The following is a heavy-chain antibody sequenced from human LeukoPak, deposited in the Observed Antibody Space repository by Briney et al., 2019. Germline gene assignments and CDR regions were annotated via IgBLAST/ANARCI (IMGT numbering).Heavy chain of an antibody. CDR2: ISSSSSYI. CDR1: GFTFSSYS. J-gene: IGHJ5*02. D-gene: IGHD2-15*01. CDR3: DSRYCRGGSCHPGWGAGFAP. V-gene: IGHV3-21*01. Sequence: GGSLRLSCAASGFTFSSYSMNGLRQAPGKGLEWVSSISSSSSYIYYADSVKGRFTISRANAKNSLDLQMNSLRAEDTGMYYCDSRYCRGGSCHPGWGAGFAPWDQRPLVTVSS.